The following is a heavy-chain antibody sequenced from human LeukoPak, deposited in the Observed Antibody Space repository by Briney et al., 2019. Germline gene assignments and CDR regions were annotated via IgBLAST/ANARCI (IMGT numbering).Heavy chain of an antibody. V-gene: IGHV4-59*01. CDR3: ARVDGDYGPSYYYGVDV. Sequence: SETLSLTCTVSGGSISSYYWSWIRQPPGKGLEWIGYIYYSGSTNYDPSLKSRVTISVDTSKYQFSLKLSSVTAADTAVYYCARVDGDYGPSYYYGVDVWGQGTTVTVSS. J-gene: IGHJ6*02. D-gene: IGHD4-17*01. CDR2: IYYSGST. CDR1: GGSISSYY.